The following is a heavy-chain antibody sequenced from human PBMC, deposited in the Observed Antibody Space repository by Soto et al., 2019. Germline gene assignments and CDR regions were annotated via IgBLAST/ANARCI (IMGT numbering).Heavy chain of an antibody. V-gene: IGHV1-69*13. CDR2: IIPIFGTA. CDR1: GGTFSSCA. J-gene: IGHJ4*02. D-gene: IGHD5-12*01. CDR3: ARGSEMATKNFDY. Sequence: GASVKVSCKASGGTFSSCAISWVRQAPGQGLEWMGGIIPIFGTANYAQKFQGRVTITADESTSTAYMELSSLRSEDTAVYYCARGSEMATKNFDYWGQGTLVTVSS.